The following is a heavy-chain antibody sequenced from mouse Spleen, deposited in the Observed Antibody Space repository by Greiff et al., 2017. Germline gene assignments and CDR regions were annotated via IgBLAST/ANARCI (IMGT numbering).Heavy chain of an antibody. CDR1: GYAFTNYL. V-gene: IGHV1-54*01. CDR2: INPGSGGT. J-gene: IGHJ2*01. D-gene: IGHD2-1*01. Sequence: VQLQQSGAELVRPGTSVKVSCKASGYAFTNYLIEWVKQRPGQGLEWIGVINPGSGGTNYNEKFKGKATLTADKSSSTAYMQLSSLTSEDSAVYFCTGTRTMVGRRDYWGQGTTLTVSS. CDR3: TGTRTMVGRRDY.